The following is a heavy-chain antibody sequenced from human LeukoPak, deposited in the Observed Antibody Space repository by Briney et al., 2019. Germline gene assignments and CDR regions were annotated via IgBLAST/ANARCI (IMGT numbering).Heavy chain of an antibody. V-gene: IGHV3-9*01. CDR1: GFTFDGYA. Sequence: PGGSLRLSCAASGFTFDGYAMHWVRQAPGKGLEWVSGISWSSGSIVYADSVKGRFTISRDNAKNSLYLKMNSLRAEDTALYYCAKDRYPRLRLGELSFDYWGQGTLVTVSS. J-gene: IGHJ4*02. CDR3: AKDRYPRLRLGELSFDY. D-gene: IGHD3-16*02. CDR2: ISWSSGSI.